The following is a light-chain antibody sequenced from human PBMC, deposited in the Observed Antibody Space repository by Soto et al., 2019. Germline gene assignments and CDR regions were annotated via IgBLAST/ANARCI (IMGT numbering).Light chain of an antibody. CDR2: DVS. CDR1: SSDVGGYNC. CDR3: SSYTTTSTYV. V-gene: IGLV2-14*01. Sequence: QSALTQPASVSGSPGQSITISCTGTSSDVGGYNCVSWYQQHPGKPPKLIIYDVSNRPSGVSNRFSGSKSANTASLTISGLQAEDEADYYCSSYTTTSTYVFGTGTQLTVL. J-gene: IGLJ1*01.